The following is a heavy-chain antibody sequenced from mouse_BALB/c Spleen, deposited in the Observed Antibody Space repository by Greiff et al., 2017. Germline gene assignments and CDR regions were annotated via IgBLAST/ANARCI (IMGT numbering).Heavy chain of an antibody. D-gene: IGHD2-2*01. CDR2: ISSGSSTI. Sequence: EVKVVESGGGLVQPGGSRKLSCAASGFTFSSFGMHWVRQAPEKGLEWVAYISSGSSTIYYADTVKGRFTISRDNPKNTLFLQMTSLRSEDTAMYYCARSSYGYDYAMDYWGQGTSVTVSS. J-gene: IGHJ4*01. CDR3: ARSSYGYDYAMDY. CDR1: GFTFSSFG. V-gene: IGHV5-17*02.